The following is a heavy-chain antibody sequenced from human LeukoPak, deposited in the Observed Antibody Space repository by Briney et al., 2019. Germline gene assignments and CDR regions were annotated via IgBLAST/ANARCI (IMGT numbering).Heavy chain of an antibody. CDR2: INHSGST. J-gene: IGHJ4*02. V-gene: IGHV4-34*01. CDR3: ARGDPTNFDY. Sequence: PSETLSLTCAVYGGSFSGYYWSWIRQPPGKGLEWIGEINHSGSTNYNPSLKSRVTISVDTSKSQFSLKLSSVTAADTAVYYCARGDPTNFDYWGQGTLVTVSS. CDR1: GGSFSGYY.